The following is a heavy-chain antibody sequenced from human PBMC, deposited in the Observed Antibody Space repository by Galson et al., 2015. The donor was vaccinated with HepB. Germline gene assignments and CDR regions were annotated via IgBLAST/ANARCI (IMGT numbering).Heavy chain of an antibody. CDR3: VKGPASAPLRNWFDP. CDR2: ISSNGGST. CDR1: GFTFRSYA. J-gene: IGHJ5*02. Sequence: SLRLSCAASGFTFRSYAMHWVRQAPGKGLEYVSAISSNGGSTYYADSVKGRFTISRDNSKNTLYLQMSSLRAEDTAVYYCVKGPASAPLRNWFDPWGQGTLVTVSS. V-gene: IGHV3-64D*06. D-gene: IGHD2-2*01.